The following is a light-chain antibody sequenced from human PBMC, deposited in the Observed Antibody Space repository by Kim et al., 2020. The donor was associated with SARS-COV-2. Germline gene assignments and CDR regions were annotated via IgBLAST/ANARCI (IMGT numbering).Light chain of an antibody. V-gene: IGLV2-14*03. CDR2: DVR. CDR1: SSDVDGYNY. CDR3: SSYTTSSTWV. Sequence: QSALTQPASVSGSPGQSITISCTGTSSDVDGYNYVSWYQQHPGKAPKLMIYDVRNRPSGVSNRFSGSKSGNTASLTISGLQAEDEADYYCSSYTTSSTWVFGGGTQLTVL. J-gene: IGLJ3*02.